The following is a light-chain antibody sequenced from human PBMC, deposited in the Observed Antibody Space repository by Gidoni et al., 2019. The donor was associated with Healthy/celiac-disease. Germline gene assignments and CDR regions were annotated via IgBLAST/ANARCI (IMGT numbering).Light chain of an antibody. CDR1: QSISSY. J-gene: IGKJ2*01. Sequence: IQITQSPSSLSASVGARVTITCRASQSISSYLNWYQQKPGKAPKLLIYAASSLQSGVPSRFSGSGSGTDFTLTISSLQPEDFATYYCQQSYSTPYMYTFGQGTKLEIK. CDR2: AAS. V-gene: IGKV1-39*01. CDR3: QQSYSTPYMYT.